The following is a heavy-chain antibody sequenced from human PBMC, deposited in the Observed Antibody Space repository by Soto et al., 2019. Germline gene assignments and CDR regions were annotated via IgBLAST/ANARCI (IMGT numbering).Heavy chain of an antibody. CDR2: IYHSGST. CDR1: GGSFXGYY. J-gene: IGHJ5*02. Sequence: PSEALSLTGAGYGGSFXGYYWRWIRQQPGKGLQWIGSIYHSGSTNYTPSLKSRVTISVDTSKNQFSLKLSSVTAEDTAVYYCARHPERIAQIGWFDPWGQGTLVTVSS. V-gene: IGHV4-34*01. CDR3: ARHPERIAQIGWFDP. D-gene: IGHD6-13*01.